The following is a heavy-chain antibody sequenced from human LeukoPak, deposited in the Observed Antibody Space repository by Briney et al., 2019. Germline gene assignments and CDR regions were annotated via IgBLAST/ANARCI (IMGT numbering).Heavy chain of an antibody. V-gene: IGHV3-48*01. Sequence: GGSLRLSCAASGFTFSSYSMNWVRQAPGKGLEWVSYISSSSSTIYYADSVKGRFTISRDNAKNSLYLQMNSLRAEDTAVYYCARAVTMVRGVIPGYWGQGTLVTVSS. D-gene: IGHD3-10*01. CDR3: ARAVTMVRGVIPGY. J-gene: IGHJ4*02. CDR2: ISSSSSTI. CDR1: GFTFSSYS.